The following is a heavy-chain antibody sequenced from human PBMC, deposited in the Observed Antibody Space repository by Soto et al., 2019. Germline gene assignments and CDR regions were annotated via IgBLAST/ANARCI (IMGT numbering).Heavy chain of an antibody. J-gene: IGHJ5*02. D-gene: IGHD3-10*02. Sequence: TLSLTCSLSGGSINSSDHFWGWIRQTPGKGLEWIGSVYYTETTYYNPSLKSPVTISVETSRNTFSLKVNSVTAADTGIYYCARQRVLSTNMFITSFDPWGQGTLVTVSS. V-gene: IGHV4-39*01. CDR2: VYYTETT. CDR3: ARQRVLSTNMFITSFDP. CDR1: GGSINSSDHF.